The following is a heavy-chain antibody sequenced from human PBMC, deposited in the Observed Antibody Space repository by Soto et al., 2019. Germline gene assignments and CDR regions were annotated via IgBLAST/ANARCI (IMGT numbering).Heavy chain of an antibody. J-gene: IGHJ4*02. CDR3: ARRGDKMEHFDY. V-gene: IGHV5-51*07. CDR2: IYPGDSDT. Sequence: VQLVQSGAEVKKPGESLKISCKGSGYSFTSYWIGWLHQMPGTGPVWMGIIYPGDSDTRYSPSFPGQVTISADKSITTAYLPWNSLKASYNAMYYCARRGDKMEHFDYWGQGTLVTVSS. D-gene: IGHD1-1*01. CDR1: GYSFTSYW.